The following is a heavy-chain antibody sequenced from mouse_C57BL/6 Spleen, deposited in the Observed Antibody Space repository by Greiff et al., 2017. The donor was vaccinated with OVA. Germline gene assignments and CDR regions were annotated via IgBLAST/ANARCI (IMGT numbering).Heavy chain of an antibody. CDR1: GFTFSSYT. Sequence: EVQGVESGGGLVKPGGSLKLSCAASGFTFSSYTMSWVRQTPEKRLEWVATISGGGGNTYYPDSVKGRFTISRDNAKHTLYLQMSSLRSEDTALYYGARQIYYYGSSFLYYAMDYWGQGTSVTVSS. CDR2: ISGGGGNT. J-gene: IGHJ4*01. D-gene: IGHD1-1*01. CDR3: ARQIYYYGSSFLYYAMDY. V-gene: IGHV5-9*01.